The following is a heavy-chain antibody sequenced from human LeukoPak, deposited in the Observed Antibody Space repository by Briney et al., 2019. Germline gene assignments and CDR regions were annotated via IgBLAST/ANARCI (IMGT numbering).Heavy chain of an antibody. D-gene: IGHD6-19*01. CDR2: ISGSGGST. J-gene: IGHJ4*02. Sequence: PGGSLRLSCAASGFTFSSYAMSWVRQAPGEGLEWVSAISGSGGSTYYADSVKGRFTISRDNSKNTLYLQMNSLRAEDTAVYYCARGLTPEYRTEKVAGTFDYWGQGTLVTVSS. CDR1: GFTFSSYA. V-gene: IGHV3-23*01. CDR3: ARGLTPEYRTEKVAGTFDY.